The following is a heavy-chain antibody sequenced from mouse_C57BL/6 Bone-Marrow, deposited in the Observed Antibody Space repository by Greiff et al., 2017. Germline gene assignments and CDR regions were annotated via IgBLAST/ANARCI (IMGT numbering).Heavy chain of an antibody. CDR2: LDPENGDT. Sequence: VQLQQSGAELVRPGASVKLSCTAPGFNIKDDYMHWVKQRPEQGLEWIGWLDPENGDTEYASKFQGKAPITADTSSNTAYLQLSSLTSEDTAVYYCTTYYSNYYDLDYWGQGTTLTVSS. D-gene: IGHD2-5*01. CDR1: GFNIKDDY. V-gene: IGHV14-4*01. J-gene: IGHJ2*01. CDR3: TTYYSNYYDLDY.